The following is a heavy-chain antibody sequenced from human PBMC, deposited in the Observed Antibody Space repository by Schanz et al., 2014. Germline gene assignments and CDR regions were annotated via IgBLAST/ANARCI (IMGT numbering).Heavy chain of an antibody. CDR3: AKGRFRELSAFDI. CDR2: ISGSGGST. Sequence: EVQLVESGGGLVQPGGSLRLSCAASGFSVGNKYMNWVRQAPGKGLEWVSAISGSGGSTYYADSVKGRFTISRDNSKNTLYLQMNSLRAEDTAVYYCAKGRFRELSAFDIWGQETMVTVST. J-gene: IGHJ3*02. CDR1: GFSVGNKY. V-gene: IGHV3-23*04. D-gene: IGHD3-10*01.